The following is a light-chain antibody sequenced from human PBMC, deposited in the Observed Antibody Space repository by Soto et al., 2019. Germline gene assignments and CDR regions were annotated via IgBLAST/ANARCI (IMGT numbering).Light chain of an antibody. CDR1: RSNIGSTY. CDR3: AAWDDSLKTYV. J-gene: IGLJ1*01. Sequence: QSVLTQPPSASGTPGQRVTISCSGGRSNIGSTYVYWFQQLSGTAPKLLIYRNSQRPSGVPDRLSGSKSGTSASLAISGLRSEDEADYYCAAWDDSLKTYVFGTGTKVTVL. CDR2: RNS. V-gene: IGLV1-47*01.